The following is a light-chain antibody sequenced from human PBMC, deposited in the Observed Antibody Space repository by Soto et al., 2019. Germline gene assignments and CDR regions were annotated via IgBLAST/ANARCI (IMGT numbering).Light chain of an antibody. Sequence: QSALTQPPSVCGSPGQSVSISCTGTSSDVGRYNHVSWYQQPPGTAPKLMIYDVSNRPSGVPDRFSGSKSGNTASLTISGLQAEDEAEYYCSSYTGSSTLVVFGGGTKLTVL. CDR1: SSDVGRYNH. V-gene: IGLV2-18*02. CDR2: DVS. J-gene: IGLJ2*01. CDR3: SSYTGSSTLVV.